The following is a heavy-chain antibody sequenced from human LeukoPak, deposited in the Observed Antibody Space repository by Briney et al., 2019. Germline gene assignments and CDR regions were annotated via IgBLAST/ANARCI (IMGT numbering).Heavy chain of an antibody. CDR2: MNPNSGNT. J-gene: IGHJ4*02. Sequence: GASVKVSCKASGYTFTSYGISWVGQAPGQGLEWMGWMNPNSGNTGYAQKFQGRVTMTRNTSISTAYMELSSLRSEDTAVYYCARAYTAIILDYWGQGTLVTVSS. D-gene: IGHD5-18*01. CDR1: GYTFTSYG. CDR3: ARAYTAIILDY. V-gene: IGHV1-8*02.